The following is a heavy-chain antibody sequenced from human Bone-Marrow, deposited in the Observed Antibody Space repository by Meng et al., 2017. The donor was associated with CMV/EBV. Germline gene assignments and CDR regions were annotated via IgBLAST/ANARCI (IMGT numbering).Heavy chain of an antibody. V-gene: IGHV1-46*01. CDR2: INPSGGST. CDR3: ARTQIAVEAGGTKTKYYYYGLDV. CDR1: GYTFTSYY. J-gene: IGHJ6*02. D-gene: IGHD6-13*01. Sequence: ASVKVSCKASGYTFTSYYMHWVRQAPGQGLEWMGIINPSGGSTSYAQKFQGRVSMTRDTSTSTAYMELSSLRSEDTAVYFCARTQIAVEAGGTKTKYYYYGLDVWGQGTTVTVSS.